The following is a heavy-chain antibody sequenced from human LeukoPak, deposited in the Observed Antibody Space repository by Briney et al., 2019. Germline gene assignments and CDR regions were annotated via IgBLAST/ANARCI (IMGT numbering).Heavy chain of an antibody. V-gene: IGHV3-23*01. CDR2: ISGSGGST. CDR1: GFTFSSYA. J-gene: IGHJ6*02. CDR3: GKRELWHGSGEDA. D-gene: IGHD3-10*01. Sequence: GGSLRLSCAASGFTFSSYAMSWVRQAPGKGLEWVSAISGSGGSTYYAESVKGRFSISRDNSKNTLYLQMHSLRAEDTAVYYCGKRELWHGSGEDAWGQGTTVTVSS.